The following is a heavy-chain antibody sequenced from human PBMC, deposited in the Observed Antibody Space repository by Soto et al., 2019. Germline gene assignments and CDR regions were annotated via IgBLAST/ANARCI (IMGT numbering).Heavy chain of an antibody. CDR2: ISSSGGTT. D-gene: IGHD6-19*01. CDR3: ATFMTVTGPGSGRASEY. J-gene: IGHJ4*02. CDR1: GFNFNNYA. Sequence: VHLLESGGGLVQPGGSLRLSCATSGFNFNNYAMSWVRQAPGERLEWVSFISSSGGTTYYADSVKGRFTISRDNSRNTVFLQMNTLGAEDTAIYYCATFMTVTGPGSGRASEYWGQGTRVTVSS. V-gene: IGHV3-23*01.